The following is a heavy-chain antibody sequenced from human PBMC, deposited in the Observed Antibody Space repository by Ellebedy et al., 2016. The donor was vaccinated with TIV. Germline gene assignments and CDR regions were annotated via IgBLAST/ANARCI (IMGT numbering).Heavy chain of an antibody. CDR1: GFTFSSYA. J-gene: IGHJ3*02. CDR2: ISGSGGST. Sequence: GESLNISCAASGFTFSSYAMSWVRQAPGKGLEWVSAISGSGGSTYYADSLKGRFTISRDNSNNTLYLQLNSLRDEDTAVYYCAKRHDSNGDAFDIWGQGTMVTVSS. V-gene: IGHV3-23*01. D-gene: IGHD3-22*01. CDR3: AKRHDSNGDAFDI.